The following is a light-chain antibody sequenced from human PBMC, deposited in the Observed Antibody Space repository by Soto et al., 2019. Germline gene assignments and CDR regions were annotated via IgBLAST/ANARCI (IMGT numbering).Light chain of an antibody. CDR3: QQYNNWPQT. CDR1: QSVGST. Sequence: ETVMTQSPATLSVSPGERATLSCRASQSVGSTLAWYQQKPGQAPRLVIYGASSRATGIPARFSGSGSGTELTLTISSLQSEDFAVYYCQQYNNWPQTFGQGTKVEIK. V-gene: IGKV3-15*01. CDR2: GAS. J-gene: IGKJ1*01.